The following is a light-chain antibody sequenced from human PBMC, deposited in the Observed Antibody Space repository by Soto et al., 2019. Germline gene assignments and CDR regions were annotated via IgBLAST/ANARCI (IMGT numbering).Light chain of an antibody. Sequence: QSALTQPASVSGSPERSITISCTGTSSDVGGYNYVSWYQQHPGKAPKLMIYEVSNRPSGVSNRFSGSKSGNTASLTISGLQAEDEADYYCSSYTSSSTLGVFGTGTKVTVL. V-gene: IGLV2-14*01. J-gene: IGLJ1*01. CDR1: SSDVGGYNY. CDR2: EVS. CDR3: SSYTSSSTLGV.